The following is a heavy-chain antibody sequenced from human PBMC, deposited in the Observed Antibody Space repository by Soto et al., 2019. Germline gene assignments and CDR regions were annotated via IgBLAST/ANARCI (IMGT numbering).Heavy chain of an antibody. CDR3: AKDSRRFLEWPRGAFDI. Sequence: SLRLSCAASGFTFGDYAMHWVRQPPGKGLEWVSGISWNSGSIDYADSVKGRFTISRDNAKNSLYLQMNSLRAEDTALYYCAKDSRRFLEWPRGAFDIWGQGTMVTVSS. CDR1: GFTFGDYA. D-gene: IGHD3-3*01. CDR2: ISWNSGSI. J-gene: IGHJ3*02. V-gene: IGHV3-9*01.